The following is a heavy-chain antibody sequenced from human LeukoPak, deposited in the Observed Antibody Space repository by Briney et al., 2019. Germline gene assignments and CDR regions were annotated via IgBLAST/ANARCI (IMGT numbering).Heavy chain of an antibody. CDR3: PRETVTTYY. D-gene: IGHD4-17*01. CDR1: GGSISSSSYY. V-gene: IGHV4-39*01. J-gene: IGHJ4*02. Sequence: SETLSLTCTVSGGSISSSSYYWGWIRQPPGKGLEWIGSIYYSGSTYYNPSLKSRVTISVDTSKNQFSLKLSSVTAADTAVYYCPRETVTTYYWGQGTLVTVSS. CDR2: IYYSGST.